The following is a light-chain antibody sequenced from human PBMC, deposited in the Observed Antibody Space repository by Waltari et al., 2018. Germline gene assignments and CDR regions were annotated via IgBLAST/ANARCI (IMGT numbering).Light chain of an antibody. J-gene: IGKJ2*01. CDR1: QSVSSSS. CDR2: DAS. Sequence: EIVLTQSPGTLSLSPGERATLSCRASQSVSSSSLAWYQQKPGQAPRLLIHDASSRATGIPDRFSGSGSATDVTLTIDRLEPEDFAVYYCQQYGRSWNTFGQGTKLEI. CDR3: QQYGRSWNT. V-gene: IGKV3-20*01.